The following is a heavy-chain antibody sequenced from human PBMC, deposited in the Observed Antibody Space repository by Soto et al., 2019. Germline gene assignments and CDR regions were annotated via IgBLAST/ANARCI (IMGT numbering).Heavy chain of an antibody. V-gene: IGHV4-4*07. Sequence: SETLSLAGTVSVGSISSFYWSWIRQPAGKGLEWIGRIYSGGRNNYNPSLKSRVTMSVDTSKNQFSLRLSSVTAADTAMYYCARGSSRWDYWGQGTLVTVSS. CDR2: IYSGGRN. D-gene: IGHD6-13*01. J-gene: IGHJ4*02. CDR1: VGSISSFY. CDR3: ARGSSRWDY.